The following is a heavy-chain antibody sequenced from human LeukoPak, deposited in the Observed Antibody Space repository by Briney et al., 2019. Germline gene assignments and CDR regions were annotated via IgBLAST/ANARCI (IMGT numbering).Heavy chain of an antibody. V-gene: IGHV4-4*02. CDR2: IYHSGST. Sequence: SETLSLTCAVSGGSISSSNWWSWVRQPPGKGLEWIGEIYHSGSTNYNPSLKSRVTISVDTSKNQFSLKLSSVTAADTAVYYCARSAPITMIVVEPNWFDPWGQGTLVTVSS. J-gene: IGHJ5*02. CDR1: GGSISSSNW. D-gene: IGHD3-22*01. CDR3: ARSAPITMIVVEPNWFDP.